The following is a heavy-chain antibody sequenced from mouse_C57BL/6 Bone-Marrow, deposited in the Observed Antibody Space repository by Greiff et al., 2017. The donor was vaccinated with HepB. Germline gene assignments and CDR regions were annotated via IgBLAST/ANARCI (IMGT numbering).Heavy chain of an antibody. V-gene: IGHV1-19*01. Sequence: EVQLQQSGPVLVKPGASVKMSCKASGYTFTDYYMNWVKQSHGKSLEWIGVINPYNGGTSYNQKFKGKATLTVDKSSSTAYMELNSLTSEDSAVYYCARDPYYYGSSLFDYWGQGTTLTVSS. CDR1: GYTFTDYY. CDR3: ARDPYYYGSSLFDY. CDR2: INPYNGGT. D-gene: IGHD1-1*01. J-gene: IGHJ2*01.